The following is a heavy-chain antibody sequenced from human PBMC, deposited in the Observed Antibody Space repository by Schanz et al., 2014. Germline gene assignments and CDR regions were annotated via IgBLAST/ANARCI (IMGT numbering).Heavy chain of an antibody. V-gene: IGHV3-48*04. CDR3: ARGGPAYYFDD. CDR2: ISSSSSTR. Sequence: EVHLLESGGGLVEPGGSLRLSCATSGFSLDIFAVSWVRQAPGKGLEWVSYISSSSSTRYYADSVEGRFTISRDNAKRSLFLQMNSLRVEDTAVYYCARGGPAYYFDDWGQGTLVTVSS. J-gene: IGHJ4*02. CDR1: GFSLDIFA.